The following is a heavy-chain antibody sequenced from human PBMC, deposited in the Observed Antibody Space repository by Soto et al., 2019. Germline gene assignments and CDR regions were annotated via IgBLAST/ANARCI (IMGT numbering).Heavy chain of an antibody. J-gene: IGHJ6*03. CDR2: MHYTGIS. D-gene: IGHD3-10*01. CDR1: GDSVTSHY. CDR3: ARGLLVWFGELPRRGGYYYYMDV. V-gene: IGHV4-59*02. Sequence: NPSETLSLTCSFSGDSVTSHYLTWIRQSPEKGLEWIGYMHYTGISHYNPSLKSRLTISVDRPKNQFTLQLTSVTVADTAVYYCARGLLVWFGELPRRGGYYYYMDVCGKGTTVT.